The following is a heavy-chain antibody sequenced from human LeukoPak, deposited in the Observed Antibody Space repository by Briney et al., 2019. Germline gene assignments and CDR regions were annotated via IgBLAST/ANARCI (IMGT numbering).Heavy chain of an antibody. CDR1: GFTFSSYS. Sequence: GGSLRLSCAASGFTFSSYSMNWVRQAPGKGLEWVSSISSSSSYIYYADSVKGRFTISRDNAKNSLYLKMNSLRAEDTAVYYCARDPLDWYYFDYWGQGTLVTVSS. D-gene: IGHD3-9*01. V-gene: IGHV3-21*01. CDR3: ARDPLDWYYFDY. CDR2: ISSSSSYI. J-gene: IGHJ4*02.